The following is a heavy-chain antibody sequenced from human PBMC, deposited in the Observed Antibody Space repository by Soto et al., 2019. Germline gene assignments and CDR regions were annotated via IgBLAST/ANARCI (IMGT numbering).Heavy chain of an antibody. Sequence: QVQLQQWGAGLLKPAETLSLTCAVYGGSFSGYYWNWIRQPPGKGLEWIGEIDHSGYTNYNPSLKSRGTISVYTSKNQFSLRLTSVTAADTAVYYCARVRDCFAPWGQGTLVTVSS. CDR2: IDHSGYT. D-gene: IGHD3-3*01. CDR3: ARVRDCFAP. J-gene: IGHJ5*02. V-gene: IGHV4-34*01. CDR1: GGSFSGYY.